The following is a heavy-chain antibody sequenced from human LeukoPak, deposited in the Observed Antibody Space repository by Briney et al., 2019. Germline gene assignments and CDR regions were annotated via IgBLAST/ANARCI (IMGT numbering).Heavy chain of an antibody. CDR2: ISSSSSTI. CDR1: GLPISSYS. Sequence: GGSLRLSCAASGLPISSYSMNWVRQAPGKGLQWVSYISSSSSTIYYADSVKGRFTISRDNAKNSLYLQMNSLRAEDTAVYYCAELGITMIGGVWGKGTTVTISS. D-gene: IGHD3-10*02. J-gene: IGHJ6*04. V-gene: IGHV3-48*04. CDR3: AELGITMIGGV.